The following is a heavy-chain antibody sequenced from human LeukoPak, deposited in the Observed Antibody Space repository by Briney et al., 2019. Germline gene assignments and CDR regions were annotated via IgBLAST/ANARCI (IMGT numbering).Heavy chain of an antibody. CDR3: ARAYSSSWQIFDY. V-gene: IGHV4-30-2*01. D-gene: IGHD6-13*01. Sequence: SQTLSLTCAVSGGSISSGGYSWSWIRQPPGKGLEWIGYIYHSGSTYYNPSLKSRVTISVVRSKNQFSLKLSSVTAADTAVYYCARAYSSSWQIFDYWGQGTLVTVSS. CDR1: GGSISSGGYS. CDR2: IYHSGST. J-gene: IGHJ4*02.